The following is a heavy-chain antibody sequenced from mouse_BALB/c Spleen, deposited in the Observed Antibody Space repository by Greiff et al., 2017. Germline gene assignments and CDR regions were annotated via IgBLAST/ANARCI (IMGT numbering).Heavy chain of an antibody. CDR3: ARDGNYGYAMDY. CDR2: ISSGGST. V-gene: IGHV5-6-5*01. CDR1: GFTFSSYA. J-gene: IGHJ4*01. Sequence: EVMLVESGGGLVQPGGSLKLSCAASGFTFSSYAMSWVRQTPEKRLEWVASISSGGSTYYPDSVKGRFTISRDNARNILYLQMSSLRSEDTAMYYCARDGNYGYAMDYWGQGTSVTVSS. D-gene: IGHD2-1*01.